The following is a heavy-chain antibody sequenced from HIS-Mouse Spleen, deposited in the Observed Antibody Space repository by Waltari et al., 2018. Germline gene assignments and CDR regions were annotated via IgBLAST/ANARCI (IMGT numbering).Heavy chain of an antibody. J-gene: IGHJ2*01. CDR3: AREIPYSSSWYDWYFDL. V-gene: IGHV4-39*07. D-gene: IGHD6-13*01. Sequence: QLQLQESGPGLVKPSETLSLTCTVSGGSISRSSYYWGWIRQPRGKGLEWIGSIYYSGSTYYNPSLKSRVTISVDTSKNQFSLKLSSVTAADTAVYYCAREIPYSSSWYDWYFDLWGRGTLVTVSS. CDR1: GGSISRSSYY. CDR2: IYYSGST.